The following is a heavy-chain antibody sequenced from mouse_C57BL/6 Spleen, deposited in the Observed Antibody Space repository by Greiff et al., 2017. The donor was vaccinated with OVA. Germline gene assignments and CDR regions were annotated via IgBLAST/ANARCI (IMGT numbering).Heavy chain of an antibody. J-gene: IGHJ4*01. CDR1: GYAFSSSW. CDR2: IYPGDGDT. V-gene: IGHV1-82*01. D-gene: IGHD3-2*02. CDR3: ARSPSAQAYAMDY. Sequence: VQLQQSGPELVKPGASVKISCKASGYAFSSSWMNWVKQRPGKGLEWIGRIYPGDGDTNYNGKFKGKATLTADKSSSTAYMQLSSLTSEDSAVYFCARSPSAQAYAMDYWGQGTSVTVSS.